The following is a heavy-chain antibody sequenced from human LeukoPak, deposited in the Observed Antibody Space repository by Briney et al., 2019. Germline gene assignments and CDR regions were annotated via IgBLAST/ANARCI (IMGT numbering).Heavy chain of an antibody. V-gene: IGHV3-23*01. CDR2: ITNSGGHT. CDR1: RLTLCSLG. D-gene: IGHD2-15*01. CDR3: AKDKSSSSGGTCYGAPDF. J-gene: IGHJ4*02. Sequence: GGSLTLSCAVSRLTLCSLGMSWVRQAPGGGRRWVSSITNSGGHTFYTDSVTGRLTISRDNSKHTLYLQMNSVRAEDEGVSLFAKDKSSSSGGTCYGAPDFWGQGTLVTVSS.